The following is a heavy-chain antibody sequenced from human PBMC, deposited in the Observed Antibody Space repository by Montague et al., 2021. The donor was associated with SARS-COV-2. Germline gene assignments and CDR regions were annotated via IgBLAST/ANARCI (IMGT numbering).Heavy chain of an antibody. CDR2: IKQDESEK. D-gene: IGHD4-23*01. V-gene: IGHV3-7*01. J-gene: IGHJ4*02. CDR1: GFTFSNYW. Sequence: SLRLSCAASGFTFSNYWMTWVRQAPGKGLEWVANIKQDESEKYYVDSVEGRFAISRDNAKNSLYLQTNSLRVEDTAVYYCTRGPRGNNGGKSDYWGQGTLVTVSS. CDR3: TRGPRGNNGGKSDY.